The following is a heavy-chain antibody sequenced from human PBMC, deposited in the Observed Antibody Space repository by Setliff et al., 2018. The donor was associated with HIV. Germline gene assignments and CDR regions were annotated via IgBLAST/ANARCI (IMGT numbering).Heavy chain of an antibody. CDR2: IYHSGST. CDR1: GYSISSGYY. J-gene: IGHJ2*01. D-gene: IGHD3-10*01. Sequence: PSETLSLTCAVSGYSISSGYYWGWIRQPPGKGPEWIGSIYHSGSTYYNPSLKSRVTISVDTSKNQFSLKLNSVTAADTAVYYCARETNASGSLTAYWYFDLWGRGTLVTVSS. V-gene: IGHV4-38-2*02. CDR3: ARETNASGSLTAYWYFDL.